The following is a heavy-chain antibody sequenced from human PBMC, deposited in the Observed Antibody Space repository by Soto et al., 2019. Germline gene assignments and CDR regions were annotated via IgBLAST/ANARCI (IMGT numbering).Heavy chain of an antibody. V-gene: IGHV1-18*01. Sequence: QVQLVQSGAEVKKPGASVKVSCKASGYTFTSYGISWVRQAPGQGLEWMGWISAYNGNTNYARKLQGRVTMTTDKPTSTADRERRGLRSDETAVYYWAGPLWSGIYWGGMDVWGQGTTVTVSS. CDR1: GYTFTSYG. D-gene: IGHD3-3*01. CDR3: AGPLWSGIYWGGMDV. J-gene: IGHJ6*02. CDR2: ISAYNGNT.